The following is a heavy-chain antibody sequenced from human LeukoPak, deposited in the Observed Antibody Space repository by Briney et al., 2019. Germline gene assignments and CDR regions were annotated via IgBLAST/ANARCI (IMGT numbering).Heavy chain of an antibody. Sequence: SETLSLTCTVSGGSISSYYWSWIRQPPGKGLEWIGYIYYSGSTNYTPSLKSRITISVDTSRNQFSLKLNSVTAADTAVYYCARHYGPWGQGTLVAVSS. CDR2: IYYSGST. J-gene: IGHJ5*02. D-gene: IGHD3-16*01. V-gene: IGHV4-59*01. CDR1: GGSISSYY. CDR3: ARHYGP.